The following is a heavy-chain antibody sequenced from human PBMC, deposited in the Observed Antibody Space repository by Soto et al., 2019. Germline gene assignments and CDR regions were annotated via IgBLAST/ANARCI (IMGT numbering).Heavy chain of an antibody. CDR2: IYHSGSA. V-gene: IGHV4-4*02. Sequence: QVQLQESGPGLVKPSGTLSLTCAVSGGSVSSSNWWSWVRQSPGKGLEWMGEIYHSGSAHYNPSRKSRATIYLDKSKNQFSLRLTSVTAADTAVYYCARVPGVVVSADDAFDIWGPGTRVIVSS. J-gene: IGHJ3*02. CDR1: GGSVSSSNW. D-gene: IGHD2-21*02. CDR3: ARVPGVVVSADDAFDI.